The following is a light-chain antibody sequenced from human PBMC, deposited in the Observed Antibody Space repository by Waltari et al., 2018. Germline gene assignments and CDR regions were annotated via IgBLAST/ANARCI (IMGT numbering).Light chain of an antibody. CDR1: SSKSGAGYA. CDR2: GNS. J-gene: IGLJ2*01. CDR3: QSYDSSLSGGV. V-gene: IGLV1-40*01. Sequence: QSALTQPPSESGAPGQRASIACIGSSSKSGAGYAVHWYQQLPGTAPKPLISGNSNRPSGVPDRFSGSKSGTSASLAITGLQAEDEADYYCQSYDSSLSGGVFGGGTKLTVL.